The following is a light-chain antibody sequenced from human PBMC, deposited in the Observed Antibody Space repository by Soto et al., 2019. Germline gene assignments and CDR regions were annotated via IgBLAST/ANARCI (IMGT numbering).Light chain of an antibody. CDR2: RNH. J-gene: IGLJ2*01. V-gene: IGLV1-44*01. CDR3: AAWDDSLRAVV. Sequence: QSVLTQSPSASGTPGQRVTICCSGSRSNIGTYTVNWYQQLPGTAPTLLIFRNHQRPSGVPDRFSGSKSGTSASLAISGPQSEDEADYYCAAWDDSLRAVVFGGGTKLTVL. CDR1: RSNIGTYT.